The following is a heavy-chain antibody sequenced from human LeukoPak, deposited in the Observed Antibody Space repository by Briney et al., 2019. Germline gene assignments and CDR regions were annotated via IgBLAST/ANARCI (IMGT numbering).Heavy chain of an antibody. V-gene: IGHV3-23*01. CDR3: AKCQDIVVVPDPYFDY. Sequence: GGSLRLSCAASGFTFSSYAMSWVRQAPGKGLEWVSAISGSGGSTYYADSVKGRFTTSRDNSKNTLYLQVNSLRAEDTAVYYCAKCQDIVVVPDPYFDYWGQGTLVTVSS. J-gene: IGHJ4*02. CDR1: GFTFSSYA. D-gene: IGHD2-2*01. CDR2: ISGSGGST.